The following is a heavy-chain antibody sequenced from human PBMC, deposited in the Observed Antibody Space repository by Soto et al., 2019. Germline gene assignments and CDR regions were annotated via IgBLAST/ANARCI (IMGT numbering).Heavy chain of an antibody. V-gene: IGHV4-30-4*01. Sequence: QRQLKEPGQGLVKPSRTLSLPCPDSGGSIARGVSYWSWIRRPPGKGLECMGYIFYSGTTYYNPPLKRRVTISVDTSKNQFSLKLSSVTAADTAVYYCARAKTYFDYWGQGTLVTVSS. CDR1: GGSIARGVSY. J-gene: IGHJ4*02. CDR2: IFYSGTT. CDR3: ARAKTYFDY.